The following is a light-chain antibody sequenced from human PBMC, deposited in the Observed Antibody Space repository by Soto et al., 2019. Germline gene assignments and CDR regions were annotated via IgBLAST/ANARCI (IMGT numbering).Light chain of an antibody. J-gene: IGLJ7*01. Sequence: QSALTQPASVSGSPGQSITISCTGSSSDVGGYNYVSWYQHHPGKAPKLIVYQVTNRPSGVSNRFSGSKSGNTASLTISGLQTEDEADYYCSSYTTTSTVFGGGTQLTVL. CDR2: QVT. V-gene: IGLV2-14*01. CDR3: SSYTTTSTV. CDR1: SSDVGGYNY.